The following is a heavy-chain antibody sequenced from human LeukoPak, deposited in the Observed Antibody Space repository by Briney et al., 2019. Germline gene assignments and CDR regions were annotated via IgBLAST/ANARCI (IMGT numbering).Heavy chain of an antibody. CDR1: GGSISSSY. Sequence: SETLSLTCTVSGGSISSSYWSWIRQPPGKGLEWIGYIYYSGSTNYNPSLKSRVTISVDTSKNQFSLKLSSVTAADTAVYYCARETGGVPGSYYKDYYYYYMDVWGKGTTVTISS. J-gene: IGHJ6*03. V-gene: IGHV4-59*01. CDR3: ARETGGVPGSYYKDYYYYYMDV. CDR2: IYYSGST. D-gene: IGHD3-10*01.